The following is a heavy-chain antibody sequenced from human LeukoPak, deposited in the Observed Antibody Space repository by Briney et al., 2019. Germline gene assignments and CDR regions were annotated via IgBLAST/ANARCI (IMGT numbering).Heavy chain of an antibody. D-gene: IGHD3-22*01. V-gene: IGHV1-18*01. Sequence: ASVKVPCKASGYTFTSYGISWVRQAPGQGLEWMGWISAYNGNTYYTQKLQGRVTMTTDTSTSTAYMELRSLRSDDTAVYYCARDWFYYDSSAYGHDAFDMWGQGTMVTVSS. CDR3: ARDWFYYDSSAYGHDAFDM. CDR1: GYTFTSYG. CDR2: ISAYNGNT. J-gene: IGHJ3*02.